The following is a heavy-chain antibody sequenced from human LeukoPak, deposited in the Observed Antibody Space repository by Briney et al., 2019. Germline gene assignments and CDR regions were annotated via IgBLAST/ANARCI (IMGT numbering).Heavy chain of an antibody. V-gene: IGHV4-34*01. CDR3: ARGRGNWGDAFDI. CDR2: INRSGST. CDR1: GFTFSSYA. J-gene: IGHJ3*02. Sequence: LRLSCAASGFTFSSYAMHWVRQPPGKGLEWIGEINRSGSTNYNPSLKSRVTISVDTSKNQFSLKLSSVTAADTAVYYCARGRGNWGDAFDIWGQGTMVTVSS. D-gene: IGHD7-27*01.